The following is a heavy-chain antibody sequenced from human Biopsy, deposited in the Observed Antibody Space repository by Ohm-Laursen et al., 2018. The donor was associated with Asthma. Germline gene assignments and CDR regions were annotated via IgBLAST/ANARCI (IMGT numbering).Heavy chain of an antibody. CDR2: ISVYNGNT. V-gene: IGHV1-18*01. CDR3: ARAVHYSQYYGIDV. J-gene: IGHJ6*02. D-gene: IGHD2/OR15-2a*01. CDR1: GYTFKSAG. Sequence: ASVKVSCKASGYTFKSAGIPWVRQAPGQGLEWMGWISVYNGNTKVAQKLQDRVTMITDTSTSTGYMELRSLRSDDTAVYFCARAVHYSQYYGIDVWGQGATVTVS.